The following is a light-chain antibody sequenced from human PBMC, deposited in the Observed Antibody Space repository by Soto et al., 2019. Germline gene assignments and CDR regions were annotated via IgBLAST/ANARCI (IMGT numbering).Light chain of an antibody. J-gene: IGLJ1*01. CDR2: EVT. CDR1: SSDVGAYNY. V-gene: IGLV2-8*01. Sequence: QSALTQPPSASGSPGQSVTISCTGTSSDVGAYNYVSWYQQHPGKAPKLILSEVTKRPSGVTDRFSGSKSGNTASLTVSGFQAEDEADYYCCSYADKNSPYVFGTGTKLTVL. CDR3: CSYADKNSPYV.